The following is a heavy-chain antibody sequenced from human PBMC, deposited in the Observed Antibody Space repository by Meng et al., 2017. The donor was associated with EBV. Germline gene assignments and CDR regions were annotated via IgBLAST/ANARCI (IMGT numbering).Heavy chain of an antibody. J-gene: IGHJ4*02. D-gene: IGHD5-12*01. CDR1: GFTVSSNY. V-gene: IGHV3-53*01. CDR2: IYSGGST. CDR3: AKHRLGPLDY. Sequence: GELVESGVGLIQPGGSLRLSCAASGFTVSSNYMSWVRQAPGKGLEWVSVIYSGGSTYYADSVKGRFTISRDNSKNTLYLQMNSLRAEDTAVYYCAKHRLGPLDYWGQGTLVTVSS.